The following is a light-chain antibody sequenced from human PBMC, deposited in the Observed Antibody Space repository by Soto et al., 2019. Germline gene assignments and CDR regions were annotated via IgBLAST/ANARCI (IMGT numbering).Light chain of an antibody. Sequence: DIQMTQSPSTLSASVGDRVTISCRASQSVSSCLAWYQQKPGNAPKLLISDASSLKSGVPSRFSGSGYGTEFTLTISSLQPEYFATYYCQQYSTYSLTFGGGTKVEIK. CDR2: DAS. V-gene: IGKV1-5*01. CDR3: QQYSTYSLT. J-gene: IGKJ4*01. CDR1: QSVSSC.